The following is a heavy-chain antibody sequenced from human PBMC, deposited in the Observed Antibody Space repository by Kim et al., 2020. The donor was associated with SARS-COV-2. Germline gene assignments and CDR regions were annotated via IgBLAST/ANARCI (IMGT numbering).Heavy chain of an antibody. V-gene: IGHV3-23*01. CDR3: VGDRDAS. Sequence: SPYYAEPVKGRFTISRDNSKSTLYLQMNSLRVEDTAMYYCVGDRDASWGQGTLVTVSS. CDR2: SP. J-gene: IGHJ5*02.